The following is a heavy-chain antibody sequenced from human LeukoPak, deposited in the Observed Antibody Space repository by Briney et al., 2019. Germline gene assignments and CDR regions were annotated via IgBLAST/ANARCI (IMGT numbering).Heavy chain of an antibody. Sequence: GASVKVSCKASGYTFTSYGISWVRQAPGQGLEWMGWISAYNGNTNYAQKLQGRVTMTRNTSISTACMELSSLRSEDTAVYYCARGEGFYFDYWGQGTLVTVSS. J-gene: IGHJ4*02. CDR1: GYTFTSYG. CDR2: ISAYNGNT. V-gene: IGHV1-18*01. CDR3: ARGEGFYFDY.